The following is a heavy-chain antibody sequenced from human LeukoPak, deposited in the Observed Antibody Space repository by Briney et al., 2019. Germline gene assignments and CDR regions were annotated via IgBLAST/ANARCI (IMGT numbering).Heavy chain of an antibody. CDR2: ISYDGSNK. Sequence: GGSLRLSCAASGFTFSSYAMHWVRQAPGKGLEWVAVISYDGSNKYYADSVKGRFTISRDNSKNTLYLQVNSLRAEDTAVYYCARVLGSTGRGYFDYWGQGTLVTVSS. J-gene: IGHJ4*02. D-gene: IGHD2-8*02. V-gene: IGHV3-30-3*01. CDR1: GFTFSSYA. CDR3: ARVLGSTGRGYFDY.